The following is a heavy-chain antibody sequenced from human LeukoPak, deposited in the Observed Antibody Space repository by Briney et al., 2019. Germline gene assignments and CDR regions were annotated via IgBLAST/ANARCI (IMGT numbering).Heavy chain of an antibody. Sequence: ASVKVSCKASGGTFSSYAISWVRQAPGQGLEWMGGIIPIFGTANYAQKFQGRVTITADESTSTAYMELSSLRSEDTAVYYCARGKLGGYSYGGSYYYYYMDVWGKGTTVTISS. D-gene: IGHD5-18*01. CDR1: GGTFSSYA. J-gene: IGHJ6*03. CDR2: IIPIFGTA. CDR3: ARGKLGGYSYGGSYYYYYMDV. V-gene: IGHV1-69*13.